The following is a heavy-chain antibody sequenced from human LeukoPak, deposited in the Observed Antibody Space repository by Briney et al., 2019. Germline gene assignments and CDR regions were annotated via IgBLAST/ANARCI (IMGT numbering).Heavy chain of an antibody. CDR1: GGSFSSYY. V-gene: IGHV4-34*01. Sequence: SETLSLTCAVYGGSFSSYYWSWIRQPPGKGLEWIGEINHSGSTNYNPSLKSRVTISVDTSKNQFSLKLSSVTAADTAVYYCAREGDYGLGYWGQGTLVTVSS. J-gene: IGHJ4*02. CDR3: AREGDYGLGY. CDR2: INHSGST. D-gene: IGHD4-17*01.